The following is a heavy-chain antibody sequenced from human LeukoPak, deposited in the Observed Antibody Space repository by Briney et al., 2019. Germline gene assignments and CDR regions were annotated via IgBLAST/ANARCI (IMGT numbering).Heavy chain of an antibody. CDR3: AKSIAALDDAFDI. CDR2: IIPILGIA. D-gene: IGHD6-6*01. J-gene: IGHJ3*02. Sequence: GASVKVSCKASGGTFSSCAISWVRQAPGQGLEWMGRIIPILGIANYAQKFQGRVTITADESTSTAYMELSSLRSEDTAVYYCAKSIAALDDAFDIWGQGTMVTVSS. CDR1: GGTFSSCA. V-gene: IGHV1-69*04.